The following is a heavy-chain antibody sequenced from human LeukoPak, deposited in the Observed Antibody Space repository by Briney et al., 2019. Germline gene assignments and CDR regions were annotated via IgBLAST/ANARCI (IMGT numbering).Heavy chain of an antibody. CDR1: GYTFFDFY. CDR3: ARSYFRDARGGFDY. Sequence: ASVKVSCKASGYTFFDFYMHWVRQAPGQGLEWMGIINPNDGRTTDAQKFQGRVSMTSDTSTSTCYMELSSLRSEGTAVYYCARSYFRDARGGFDYWGQGTLVTVSS. V-gene: IGHV1-46*01. D-gene: IGHD2-8*01. J-gene: IGHJ4*02. CDR2: INPNDGRT.